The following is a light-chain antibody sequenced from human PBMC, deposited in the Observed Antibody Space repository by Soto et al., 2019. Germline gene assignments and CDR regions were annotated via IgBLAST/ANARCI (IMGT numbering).Light chain of an antibody. CDR2: EVN. CDR1: SSDVGGYNS. CDR3: NSYADSNNYV. Sequence: QSALTQPPSASGSPGQSVTISCTGTSSDVGGYNSVSWYQQHPGKAPKLMIYEVNKRPSGVPDRFSGSKSGNTASLTVSGLQAEDEADYYCNSYADSNNYVFGTGTKLTVL. J-gene: IGLJ1*01. V-gene: IGLV2-8*01.